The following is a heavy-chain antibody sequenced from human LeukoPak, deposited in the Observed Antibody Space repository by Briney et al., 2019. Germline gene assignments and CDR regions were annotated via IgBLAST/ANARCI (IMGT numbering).Heavy chain of an antibody. CDR3: AKDGYDYYYYYMDV. CDR2: IYYSGST. CDR1: GGSISSYY. D-gene: IGHD1-1*01. J-gene: IGHJ6*03. Sequence: KPSETLSLTCTVSGGSISSYYWSWIRQPPGKGLEWIGYIYYSGSTNYNPSLKSRVTISVDTSKNQFSLKLSSVTAADTAVYYCAKDGYDYYYYYMDVWGRGTAVTVSS. V-gene: IGHV4-59*01.